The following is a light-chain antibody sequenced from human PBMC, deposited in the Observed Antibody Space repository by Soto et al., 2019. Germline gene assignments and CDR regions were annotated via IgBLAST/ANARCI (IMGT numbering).Light chain of an antibody. V-gene: IGKV4-1*01. J-gene: IGKJ5*01. CDR3: QQYHSDPIT. Sequence: DFVMTQSLDYLAVSLGERATINCKSSQSVLSTSNNKNYLAWFQHKPGQPPKLVIYWASVRASGVPDRFSGSGSGTDFTLTISSLQAEDVAVYYCQQYHSDPITVGQVTRLESK. CDR2: WAS. CDR1: QSVLSTSNNKNY.